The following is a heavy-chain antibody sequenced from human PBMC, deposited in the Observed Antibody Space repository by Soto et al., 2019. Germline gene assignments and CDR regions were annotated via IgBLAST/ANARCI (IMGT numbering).Heavy chain of an antibody. CDR2: ISFDGRDI. CDR1: GFTFSSFA. CDR3: AKESLDYFDSGRFYAPAFDH. D-gene: IGHD3-10*01. Sequence: QVQLVESGGGVVHPGTSLRLSCVTSGFTFSSFAMDWVRQAPGKGLEWVAAISFDGRDISYRESVKGLFTISRDKFKNTVYLQMNSLRPEDTAVYYCAKESLDYFDSGRFYAPAFDHWGQGTLVTVSS. V-gene: IGHV3-30*18. J-gene: IGHJ4*02.